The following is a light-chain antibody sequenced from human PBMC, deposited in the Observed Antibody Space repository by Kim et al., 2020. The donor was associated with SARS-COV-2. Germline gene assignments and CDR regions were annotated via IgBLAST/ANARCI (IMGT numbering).Light chain of an antibody. CDR3: QCRSNWRFT. CDR2: DAS. Sequence: LSPGESATLSCRSSQNVSSYLAWYQQKPGQAPRVLIYDASNRATGIPARFSGSGSGTDFTLTISSLGPEDFAVYYCQCRSNWRFTFGPGTKVDIK. J-gene: IGKJ3*01. V-gene: IGKV3-11*01. CDR1: QNVSSY.